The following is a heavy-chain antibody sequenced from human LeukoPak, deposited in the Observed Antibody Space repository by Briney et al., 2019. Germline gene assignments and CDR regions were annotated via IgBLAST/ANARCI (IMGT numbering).Heavy chain of an antibody. Sequence: GGSLRLSCAASGFTFSSYWMNWVRQAPGKGLVWVSRIASDGSSTTYADSVKGRFSISRNNAKNTLYLQMNSLRVEDTAVYYCARGRPHGNDYWGQGTLVTVSS. V-gene: IGHV3-74*01. CDR2: IASDGSST. D-gene: IGHD4-23*01. CDR3: ARGRPHGNDY. CDR1: GFTFSSYW. J-gene: IGHJ4*02.